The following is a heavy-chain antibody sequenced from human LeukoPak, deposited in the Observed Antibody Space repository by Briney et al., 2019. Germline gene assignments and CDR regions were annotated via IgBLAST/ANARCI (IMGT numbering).Heavy chain of an antibody. J-gene: IGHJ4*02. Sequence: GGSLRLSCAASGFTLSSYSMNWVRQAPGKGLEWVSSISSSSSYICYADSVKGRFTISRDNAKNSLYLQMNSLRAEDTAVYYCARDSIVRGYTYGHDYWGQGTLVTVSS. D-gene: IGHD5-18*01. CDR1: GFTLSSYS. CDR3: ARDSIVRGYTYGHDY. V-gene: IGHV3-21*01. CDR2: ISSSSSYI.